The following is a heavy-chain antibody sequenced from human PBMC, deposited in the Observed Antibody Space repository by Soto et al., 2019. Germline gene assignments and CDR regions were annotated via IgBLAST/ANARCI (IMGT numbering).Heavy chain of an antibody. D-gene: IGHD3-9*01. CDR3: ANYDILTGPRAGFDP. V-gene: IGHV1-69*01. Sequence: QVQLVQSGAEVKKPGSSVKVSCKASGGTFSSYAISWVRQAPGQGLEWMGGSIPIFGTANYAQKFQGRVTITADESTSTAYMELSSLRSEDTAVYYCANYDILTGPRAGFDPWGQGTLVTVSS. J-gene: IGHJ5*02. CDR2: SIPIFGTA. CDR1: GGTFSSYA.